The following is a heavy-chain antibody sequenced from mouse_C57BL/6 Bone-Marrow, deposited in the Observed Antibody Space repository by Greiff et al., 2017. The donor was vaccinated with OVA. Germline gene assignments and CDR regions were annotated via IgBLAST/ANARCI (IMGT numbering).Heavy chain of an antibody. D-gene: IGHD1-1*01. V-gene: IGHV1-52*01. CDR1: GYTFTSYW. CDR3: ARPYYYGSSYWYFDV. Sequence: QVQLQQPGAELVRPGSSVKLSCKASGYTFTSYWMHWVKQRPIQGLEWIGNIDPSDSETHYNQKFKDKATLTVDKSSSTAYMQLISLTSEDSAVYYCARPYYYGSSYWYFDVWGTGTTVTVSS. J-gene: IGHJ1*03. CDR2: IDPSDSET.